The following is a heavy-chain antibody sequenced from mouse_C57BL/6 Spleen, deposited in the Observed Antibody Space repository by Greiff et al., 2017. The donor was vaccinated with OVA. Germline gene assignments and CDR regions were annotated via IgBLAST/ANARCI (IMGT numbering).Heavy chain of an antibody. CDR3: ARKAIITTVVVDD. J-gene: IGHJ2*01. CDR2: IYPGSGST. V-gene: IGHV1-55*01. Sequence: VQLQQSGAELVKPGASVKMSCKASGYTFTSYWITWVKQRPGQGLEWIGDIYPGSGSTNYNEKFKSKATLTVDTSSSTAYMQLSSLTSEDSAVYYCARKAIITTVVVDDWGQGTTLTVSS. D-gene: IGHD1-1*01. CDR1: GYTFTSYW.